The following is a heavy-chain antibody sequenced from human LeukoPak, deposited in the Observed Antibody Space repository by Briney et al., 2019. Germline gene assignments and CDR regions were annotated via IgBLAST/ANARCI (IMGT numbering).Heavy chain of an antibody. J-gene: IGHJ3*02. D-gene: IGHD5-12*01. Sequence: SETLSLTCTVSGGSISSYYWSWIRQPPGKGLEWIGYIYYSGSTNYNPSLKSRVTISVDTSKNQFSPKLSSVTAADTAVYYCARSDIVATIFAFDIWGQGTMVTVSS. V-gene: IGHV4-59*01. CDR3: ARSDIVATIFAFDI. CDR1: GGSISSYY. CDR2: IYYSGST.